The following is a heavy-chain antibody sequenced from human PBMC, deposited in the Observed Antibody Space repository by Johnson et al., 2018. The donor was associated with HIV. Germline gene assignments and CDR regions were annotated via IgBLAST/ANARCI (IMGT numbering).Heavy chain of an antibody. CDR3: ARDATPWGGAYVGYAFDL. V-gene: IGHV3-48*03. J-gene: IGHJ3*01. D-gene: IGHD4-17*01. CDR1: GFTFSSYA. Sequence: VQLVESGGGVVQPGRSLRLSCAASGFTFSSYAMNWVRQTPGKGLECVAYISRSGSSVSYPDSLKGRFTLSRDNTKNSLHLQMNSLRAEDTAVYYCARDATPWGGAYVGYAFDLWGQGTMVAVSS. CDR2: ISRSGSSV.